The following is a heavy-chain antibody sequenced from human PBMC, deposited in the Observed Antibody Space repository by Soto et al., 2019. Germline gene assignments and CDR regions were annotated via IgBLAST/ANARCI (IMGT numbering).Heavy chain of an antibody. D-gene: IGHD3-22*01. CDR3: ASGNNYYDSSGYPYYFDY. Sequence: PGGSLRRSCAASGFTFSSYAMHWVRQAPGKGLEWVAVISYDGSNKYYADSVKGRFTISRDNSKNTLYLQMNSLRAEDTAVYYCASGNNYYDSSGYPYYFDYWGQGTLVTVSS. V-gene: IGHV3-30-3*01. CDR1: GFTFSSYA. J-gene: IGHJ4*02. CDR2: ISYDGSNK.